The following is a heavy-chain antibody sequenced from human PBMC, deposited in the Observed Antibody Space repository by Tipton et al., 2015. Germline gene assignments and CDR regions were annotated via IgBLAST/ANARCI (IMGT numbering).Heavy chain of an antibody. V-gene: IGHV4-59*01. CDR2: IDFRGST. CDR1: GGSIDSYY. D-gene: IGHD3-22*01. CDR3: ARDAWAGDSRGFYYIY. J-gene: IGHJ4*02. Sequence: TLSLTCTVSGGSIDSYYWSWIRQPPGKRLEWIGYIDFRGSTEYNPSVKSRVSISVDRSKNQFSLRLNSVTAADTAVYFCARDAWAGDSRGFYYIYWGQGTLVRVSP.